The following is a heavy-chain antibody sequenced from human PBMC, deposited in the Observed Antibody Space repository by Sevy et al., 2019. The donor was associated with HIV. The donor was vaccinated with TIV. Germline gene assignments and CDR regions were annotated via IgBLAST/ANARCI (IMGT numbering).Heavy chain of an antibody. CDR1: GFTFSSAW. CDR2: IKSKTDGGTI. V-gene: IGHV3-15*01. J-gene: IGHJ6*02. CDR3: ITDPGYRGYDEEVINYYYYGMDV. D-gene: IGHD5-12*01. Sequence: GGSLRLCCAASGFTFSSAWMSWVRLAPGKGLEWVGRIKSKTDGGTIDYAAPVKGRFTISREDSKNTLYLQMNSLKTEDTAVYYCITDPGYRGYDEEVINYYYYGMDVWGQGTTVTVSS.